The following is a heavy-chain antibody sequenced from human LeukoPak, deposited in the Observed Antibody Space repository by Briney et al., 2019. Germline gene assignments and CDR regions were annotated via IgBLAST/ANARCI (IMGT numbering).Heavy chain of an antibody. J-gene: IGHJ4*02. D-gene: IGHD2-15*01. CDR1: GFTFSSHS. CDR3: AKDYCRDGNCPFPFLDS. V-gene: IGHV3-23*01. CDR2: ITGTGGR. Sequence: GGSLRLSCAASGFTFSSHSMSWVRQAPGKGLEWVSIITGTGGRYYGDSVKGRFILSRDNSKNTVYMQMSSLRAEDTVTYYCAKDYCRDGNCPFPFLDSWGQGTLVTVSS.